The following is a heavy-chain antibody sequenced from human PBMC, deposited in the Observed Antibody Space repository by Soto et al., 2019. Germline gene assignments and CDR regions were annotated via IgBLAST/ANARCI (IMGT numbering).Heavy chain of an antibody. D-gene: IGHD1-26*01. J-gene: IGHJ4*02. CDR3: GRERQWEPVLY. V-gene: IGHV1-18*01. Sequence: VQLVQSGGEVKRPGTSVKVSCEASGYSFANYGITWVRQAPGQGLEWMGWISGYNSNTNYAQKFEGRVTMTKDTXXXXXXXXXXXXXFXDXAVXXCGRERQWEPVLYWGQGTPVTVSS. CDR2: ISGYNSNT. CDR1: GYSFANYG.